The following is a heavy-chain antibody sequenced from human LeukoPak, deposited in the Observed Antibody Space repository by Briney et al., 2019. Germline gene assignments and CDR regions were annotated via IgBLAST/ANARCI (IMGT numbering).Heavy chain of an antibody. Sequence: SETQSLTCNVSGGSINDYYWSWIRQSAGKGLEWLGRIYSSGSTNDNPSFKRRVTMSVDTSANQVSLKLLSVTAADTGVYFCAREGKWFRSYYYYMDVWGEGTMVTVSS. D-gene: IGHD3-10*01. CDR3: AREGKWFRSYYYYMDV. CDR2: IYSSGST. CDR1: GGSINDYY. V-gene: IGHV4-4*07. J-gene: IGHJ6*03.